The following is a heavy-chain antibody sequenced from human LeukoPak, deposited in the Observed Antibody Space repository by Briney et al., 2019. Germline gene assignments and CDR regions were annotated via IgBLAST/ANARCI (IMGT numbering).Heavy chain of an antibody. CDR3: ARDRRYYYDSSGYYDDFDY. D-gene: IGHD3-22*01. CDR1: GFTFSSYE. V-gene: IGHV3-48*03. Sequence: PGGSLRLSCAASGFTFSSYEMNWVRQAPGKGLEWVSYISSSAGTTYYADSVKGRFTISRDNAKNSLYLQMNSLRAEDTAVYYCARDRRYYYDSSGYYDDFDYWGQGTLVTVSS. CDR2: ISSSAGTT. J-gene: IGHJ4*02.